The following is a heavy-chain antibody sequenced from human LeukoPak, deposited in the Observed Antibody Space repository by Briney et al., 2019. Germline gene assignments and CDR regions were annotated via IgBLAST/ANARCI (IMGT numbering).Heavy chain of an antibody. CDR3: ARGXHCXGGXCXFDY. CDR2: IGTAGDT. J-gene: IGHJ4*02. Sequence: GGSLRLSCAASGFTFDDYAMHWVRQATGKGLEWVSAIGTAGDTYYPGSVKGRFTISRENAKNSLYLQMNSLRAGDTAVYYCARGXHCXGGXCXFDYWGQGTLVTVS. CDR1: GFTFDDYA. D-gene: IGHD2-15*01. V-gene: IGHV3-13*01.